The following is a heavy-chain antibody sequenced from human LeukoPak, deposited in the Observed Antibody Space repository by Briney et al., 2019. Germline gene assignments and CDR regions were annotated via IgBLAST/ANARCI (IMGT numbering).Heavy chain of an antibody. J-gene: IGHJ4*02. V-gene: IGHV3-23*01. Sequence: GGSLRLSCAASGFTFSSYAMTWVRQAPGKGLEWVSGISGSGGSTYYAESVKGRFTISRDNSKNTVYLQMNSLRAEDTAVYYCAKEGPVGGWPHDYWGQGALVTVSS. CDR1: GFTFSSYA. CDR3: AKEGPVGGWPHDY. CDR2: ISGSGGST.